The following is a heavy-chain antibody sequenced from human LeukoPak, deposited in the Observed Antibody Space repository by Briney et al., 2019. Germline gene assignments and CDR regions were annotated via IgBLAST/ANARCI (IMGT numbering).Heavy chain of an antibody. Sequence: NTSETLSLTCTVSGGSISSYYWSWIRQPPGKGLEWIGHIYYSGSANYNPSLKSRVTISVDTSKIQLSLKLSSVTAADTAVYYCARGFSDNWYIYWGQGTLVTVSS. D-gene: IGHD6-13*01. CDR2: IYYSGSA. CDR3: ARGFSDNWYIY. CDR1: GGSISSYY. J-gene: IGHJ4*02. V-gene: IGHV4-59*08.